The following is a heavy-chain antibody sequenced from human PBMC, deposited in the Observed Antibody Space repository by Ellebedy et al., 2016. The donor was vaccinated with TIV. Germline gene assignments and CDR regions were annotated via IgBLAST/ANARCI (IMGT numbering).Heavy chain of an antibody. CDR1: GGTFSTYV. CDR3: ARAKYGDYFLGYYYGMDV. D-gene: IGHD4-17*01. V-gene: IGHV1-69*13. CDR2: IIPILGTA. J-gene: IGHJ6*02. Sequence: AASVKVSCKASGGTFSTYVINWVRQAPGQGLEWMEGIIPILGTANYAQKFQGRVTITADESTNTAYMELSSLRSEDTAVYYCARAKYGDYFLGYYYGMDVWGQGTTVTVSS.